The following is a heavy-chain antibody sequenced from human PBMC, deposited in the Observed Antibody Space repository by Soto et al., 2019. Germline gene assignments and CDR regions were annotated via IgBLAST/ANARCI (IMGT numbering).Heavy chain of an antibody. CDR2: INPSGGST. Sequence: QVQLVQSGAEVKKPGASVKVSCKASGYTFTSYYMHWVRQAPGQGLEWMGIINPSGGSTSYAQKFQGRVTMTRDTSTSTVDMELSSLRSEDTAVYYCARDGAGTYGAADYGMDVWGQGTTVTVSS. CDR1: GYTFTSYY. V-gene: IGHV1-46*03. J-gene: IGHJ6*02. CDR3: ARDGAGTYGAADYGMDV. D-gene: IGHD3-10*01.